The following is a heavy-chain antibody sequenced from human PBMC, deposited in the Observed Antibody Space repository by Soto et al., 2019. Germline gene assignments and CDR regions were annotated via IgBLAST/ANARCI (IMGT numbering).Heavy chain of an antibody. V-gene: IGHV1-18*04. CDR2: ISGYKANT. CDR1: GYTFTSNG. J-gene: IGHJ6*02. Sequence: QVQLVQSGGEVRKPGASVKVSCKTSGYTFTSNGMNWVRQAPGQGLEWMGWISGYKANTKNAQKFQGRVTLTTDTLTSTAFMELRSLRSNDTAVFYCARGSTHYTMDVWGQGTTVTVSS. CDR3: ARGSTHYTMDV. D-gene: IGHD1-1*01.